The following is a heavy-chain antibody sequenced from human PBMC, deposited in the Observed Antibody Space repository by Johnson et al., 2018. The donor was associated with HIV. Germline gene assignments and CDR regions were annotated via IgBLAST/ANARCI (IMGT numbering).Heavy chain of an antibody. CDR3: ARFTRWGGYYDILTGYYALAAFDI. J-gene: IGHJ3*02. D-gene: IGHD3-9*01. CDR1: GFTFSSYS. Sequence: QVQLVESGGGVVQPGRSLRLSCAASGFTFSSYSMHWVRQAPGKGLEWVAVISYDGSNKYYADSVQGRFTISRDNAKNSLYLQMNSMRAEETAVYYCARFTRWGGYYDILTGYYALAAFDIWGQGTMVTVSS. V-gene: IGHV3-30-3*01. CDR2: ISYDGSNK.